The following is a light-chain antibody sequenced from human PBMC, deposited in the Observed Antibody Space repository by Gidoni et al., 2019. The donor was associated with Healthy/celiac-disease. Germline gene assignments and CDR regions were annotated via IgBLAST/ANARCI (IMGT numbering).Light chain of an antibody. Sequence: NFMLTQPHSVSESPGKTVTISCTRSRGSIASNYVQWYQQRPGSSPTTVIYEDNQRPSGVPDRFSGSIDSSSNSASLTISGLKTEDEADYYCQSYDSSIVVFGGGTKLTVL. CDR3: QSYDSSIVV. J-gene: IGLJ2*01. V-gene: IGLV6-57*01. CDR1: RGSIASNY. CDR2: EDN.